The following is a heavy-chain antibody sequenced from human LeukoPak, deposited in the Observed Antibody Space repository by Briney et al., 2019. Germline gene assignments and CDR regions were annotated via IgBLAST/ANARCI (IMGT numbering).Heavy chain of an antibody. J-gene: IGHJ4*02. V-gene: IGHV1-46*01. CDR1: GYIFTNYY. Sequence: ASVKVSCKASGYIFTNYYMHWVRQAPGQGLEWMAIINTSGGSTSSAQKFQGRVIMTRDTSTSTVYMELSSLRSEDTALYYCARDAFLSGSLSPIDYWGQGTLVTVSS. D-gene: IGHD5-12*01. CDR3: ARDAFLSGSLSPIDY. CDR2: INTSGGST.